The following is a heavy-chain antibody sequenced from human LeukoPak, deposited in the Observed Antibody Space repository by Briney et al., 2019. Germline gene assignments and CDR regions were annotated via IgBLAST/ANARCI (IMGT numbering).Heavy chain of an antibody. V-gene: IGHV3-11*01. CDR3: ARVGRAITAAGFGAFDI. J-gene: IGHJ3*02. CDR2: ISSGSNSK. D-gene: IGHD6-13*01. Sequence: PGGSLRLSCAVSGFTINDYYMSWIRQAPGKGLEWVSYISSGSNSKYYADSVKGRFTISRDNAKNSLYPQMNGLRAEDTAVYYCARVGRAITAAGFGAFDIWGQGTMVTVSS. CDR1: GFTINDYY.